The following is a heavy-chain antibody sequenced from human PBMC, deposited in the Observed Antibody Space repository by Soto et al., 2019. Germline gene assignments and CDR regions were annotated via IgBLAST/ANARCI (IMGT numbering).Heavy chain of an antibody. CDR3: ARDLSGPLDY. V-gene: IGHV3-33*01. CDR2: TRHDGTNK. J-gene: IGHJ4*02. CDR1: GFTFSNYG. Sequence: GGSLRLSCATSGFTFSNYGMHWVRQAPGKGLEWVAVTRHDGTNKYYADSVKGRFTISRDNSKNTVHLQMNSLRGEDTAVYYCARDLSGPLDYWGQGTLVTAPQ.